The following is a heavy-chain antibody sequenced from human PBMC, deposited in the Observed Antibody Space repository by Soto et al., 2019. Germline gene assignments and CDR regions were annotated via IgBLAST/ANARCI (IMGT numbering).Heavy chain of an antibody. CDR2: INHSGST. CDR3: ARVAYGDYSDY. D-gene: IGHD4-17*01. J-gene: IGHJ4*02. V-gene: IGHV4-34*01. Sequence: ASGAPALTFAVYGGSFCGFYWSWVRQPPGKGLEWIGEINHSGSTNYNPSLKSRVTISVDTSKNQFSLKLSSVTAADTAVYYCARVAYGDYSDYWGQGTLVTVSS. CDR1: GGSFCGFY.